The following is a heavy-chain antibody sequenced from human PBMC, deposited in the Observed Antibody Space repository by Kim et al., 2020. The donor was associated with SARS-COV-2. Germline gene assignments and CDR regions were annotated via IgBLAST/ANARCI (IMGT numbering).Heavy chain of an antibody. J-gene: IGHJ3*02. Sequence: GGSLRLSCAASGFTFSSYSMNWVRQAPGKGLEWVSSISSSSSYIYYADSVKGRFTISRDNAKNSLYLQMNSLRAEDTAVYYCASFTMIVVGPNAFDIWGQGTMVTVSS. CDR3: ASFTMIVVGPNAFDI. D-gene: IGHD3-22*01. CDR2: ISSSSSYI. CDR1: GFTFSSYS. V-gene: IGHV3-21*01.